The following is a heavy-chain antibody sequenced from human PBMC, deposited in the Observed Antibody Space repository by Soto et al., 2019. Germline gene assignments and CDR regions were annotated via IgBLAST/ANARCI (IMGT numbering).Heavy chain of an antibody. CDR3: AHRLPYLAAFDV. D-gene: IGHD3-10*01. J-gene: IGHJ3*01. V-gene: IGHV2-5*02. Sequence: QITLKESGPTLVKPTQTLTLTCTFSGFSLSSSGVGVGWIRQPPGKALEWLALFYWDDDKRYSPSLMSRLSITKDTSKTQVVLTVTNMDPVDTATYYCAHRLPYLAAFDVWGRGTVVTVSS. CDR1: GFSLSSSGVG. CDR2: FYWDDDK.